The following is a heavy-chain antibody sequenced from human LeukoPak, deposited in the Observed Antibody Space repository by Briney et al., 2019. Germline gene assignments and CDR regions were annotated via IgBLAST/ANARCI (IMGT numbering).Heavy chain of an antibody. CDR1: GFTFSSYW. D-gene: IGHD5-18*01. CDR2: IKQDGSEK. Sequence: PGGSLRLSCAASGFTFSSYWMSWVRQAPGKGLEWVANIKQDGSEKYYVDSVKGRFTISRDNAKNSLYLQMNSLRAEDTAVYYCARSGGYSYGYFDYWGQGTLVTVSS. V-gene: IGHV3-7*01. CDR3: ARSGGYSYGYFDY. J-gene: IGHJ4*02.